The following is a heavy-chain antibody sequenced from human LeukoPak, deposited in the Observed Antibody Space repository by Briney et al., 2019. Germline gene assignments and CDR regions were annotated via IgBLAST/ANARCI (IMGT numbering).Heavy chain of an antibody. CDR3: ARAYYYDSSGYYWERVDAFDI. J-gene: IGHJ3*02. CDR1: GFTFSSYA. D-gene: IGHD3-22*01. CDR2: ISSSSSYI. Sequence: GGSLRLSCAASGFTFSSYAMSWVRQAPGKGLEWVSSISSSSSYIYYADSVKGRFTISRDNAKNSLYLQMNSLRAEDTAVYYCARAYYYDSSGYYWERVDAFDIWGQGTMVTVSS. V-gene: IGHV3-21*01.